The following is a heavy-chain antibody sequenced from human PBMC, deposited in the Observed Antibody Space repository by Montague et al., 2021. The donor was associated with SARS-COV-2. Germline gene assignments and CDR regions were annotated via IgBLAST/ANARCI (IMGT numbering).Heavy chain of an antibody. J-gene: IGHJ3*02. D-gene: IGHD3-10*01. CDR1: GGSITRNYY. CDR2: IYYSGTT. Sequence: SETLSLTCTVSGGSITRNYYWGWLRQPPGKGLEWVGHIYYSGTTFINPSLESRVTISVDASKNQFSLNLTSVTAADTAVYYCARPLVRGVPKAFDIWGQGALVIVSS. CDR3: ARPLVRGVPKAFDI. V-gene: IGHV4-39*01.